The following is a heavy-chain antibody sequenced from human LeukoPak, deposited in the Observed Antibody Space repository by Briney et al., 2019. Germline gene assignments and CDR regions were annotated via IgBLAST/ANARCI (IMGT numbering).Heavy chain of an antibody. J-gene: IGHJ4*02. Sequence: GGSLRLSCAASGFTFSSYAMSWVRQAPGKGREWVSAISGSGGSTYYADSVKGRFTISRDNSKNTLYLQMNSLRAEDTAVYYCAKDQAMVRGVIITYFDYWGQGTLVTVSS. D-gene: IGHD3-10*01. CDR1: GFTFSSYA. V-gene: IGHV3-23*01. CDR3: AKDQAMVRGVIITYFDY. CDR2: ISGSGGST.